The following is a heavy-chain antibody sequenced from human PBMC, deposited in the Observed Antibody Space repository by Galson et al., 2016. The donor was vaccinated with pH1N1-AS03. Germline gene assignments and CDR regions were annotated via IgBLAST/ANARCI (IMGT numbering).Heavy chain of an antibody. CDR1: GPSFDSYW. CDR3: ARQGTTVTANHVWLDT. V-gene: IGHV5-10-1*01. CDR2: INPLDSYN. Sequence: QSGAEVKKPGESLRISCQGSGPSFDSYWITWVRQMPGKGLEWMGRINPLDSYNDYNPSFQGHVSFSVDKSIHTAYLQCSSLEASDTGIYYCARQGTTVTANHVWLDTWGQGTLVTVSS. J-gene: IGHJ5*02. D-gene: IGHD1-14*01.